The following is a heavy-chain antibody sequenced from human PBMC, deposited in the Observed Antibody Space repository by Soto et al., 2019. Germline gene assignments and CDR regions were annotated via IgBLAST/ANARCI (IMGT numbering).Heavy chain of an antibody. V-gene: IGHV1-3*01. CDR1: GYTFTSYA. D-gene: IGHD3-3*01. J-gene: IGHJ4*02. CDR3: ARAGDDVTIFGVVTDPLDY. CDR2: INAGNGKT. Sequence: QVQLVQSGAEVKKPGASVKVSCKASGYTFTSYAMHWVRQAPGQRLEWMGWINAGNGKTKYSQKFQGRVTITRDTSASTAYMELSSLRSEDTAVYYCARAGDDVTIFGVVTDPLDYWGQGTLVTVSS.